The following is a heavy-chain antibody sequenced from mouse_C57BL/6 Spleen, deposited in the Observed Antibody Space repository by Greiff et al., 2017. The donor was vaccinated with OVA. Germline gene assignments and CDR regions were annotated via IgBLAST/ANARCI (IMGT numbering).Heavy chain of an antibody. Sequence: DVKLVESGGGLVKPGGSLKLSCAASGFTFSSYAMSWVRQTPEKRLEWVATISDGGSYTYYPDNVKGRFTISRDNAKNNLYLQMSHLKSEDTAMYYCARGYYGRAGYFDVWGTGTTVTVSS. CDR2: ISDGGSYT. D-gene: IGHD1-1*01. V-gene: IGHV5-4*03. CDR1: GFTFSSYA. J-gene: IGHJ1*03. CDR3: ARGYYGRAGYFDV.